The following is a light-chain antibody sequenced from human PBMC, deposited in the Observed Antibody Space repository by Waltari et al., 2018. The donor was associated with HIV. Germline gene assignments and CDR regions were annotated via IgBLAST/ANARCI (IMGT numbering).Light chain of an antibody. Sequence: EIVLTQSPGTLSLSPGERATLSCRASQSISTNYLAWYQQKPGQAPRLLIYGASSRATGIPDRFSGGGSGTDFTLTISRLEPEDFAVYYCQQYNKSPYTCGQGTKLDIK. V-gene: IGKV3-20*01. CDR3: QQYNKSPYT. J-gene: IGKJ2*01. CDR1: QSISTNY. CDR2: GAS.